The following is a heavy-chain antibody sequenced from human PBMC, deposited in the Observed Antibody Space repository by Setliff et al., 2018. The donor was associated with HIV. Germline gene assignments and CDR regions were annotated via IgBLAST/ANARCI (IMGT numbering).Heavy chain of an antibody. D-gene: IGHD3-16*02. CDR3: ARGGDVVRLHLEELSFFMDV. CDR2: ISNGSPTI. V-gene: IGHV3-48*04. Sequence: GGSLRLSCAASGFTFSSYSMNWVRQTPGKGLEWLSHISNGSPTIYYADSVKGRFTISRDNAKNSLFLQMNSLRAEDTGVYYCARGGDVVRLHLEELSFFMDVWGQGTTVTVSS. J-gene: IGHJ6*02. CDR1: GFTFSSYS.